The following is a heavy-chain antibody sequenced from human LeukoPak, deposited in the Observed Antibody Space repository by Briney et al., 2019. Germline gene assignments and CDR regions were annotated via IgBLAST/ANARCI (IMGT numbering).Heavy chain of an antibody. CDR1: GFTFDDYA. CDR2: ISWNSGSI. D-gene: IGHD1-26*01. V-gene: IGHV3-9*01. Sequence: GGSLRLSCAASGFTFDDYAMHWVRQAPGKGLEWVSGISWNSGSIGYADSVKGRFTISRDNAKNSLYLQMNSLRAEDTALYYCAKDRRELLYYLDYWGQGTLVNVSS. J-gene: IGHJ4*02. CDR3: AKDRRELLYYLDY.